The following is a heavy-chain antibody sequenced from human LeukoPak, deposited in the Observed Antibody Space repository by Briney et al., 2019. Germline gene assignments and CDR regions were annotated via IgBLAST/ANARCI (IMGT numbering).Heavy chain of an antibody. CDR3: AKGGDIVVVVAATLQNWFDP. D-gene: IGHD2-15*01. CDR2: ISGSGGST. V-gene: IGHV3-23*01. Sequence: GGSLRLSCAASGFTFSSYAMSWVRQAPGKGLEWVSAISGSGGSTYYADSVKGRFTISRDNSKNTLYLQMNSLRAEDKAVYYCAKGGDIVVVVAATLQNWFDPWGQGTLVTVSS. CDR1: GFTFSSYA. J-gene: IGHJ5*02.